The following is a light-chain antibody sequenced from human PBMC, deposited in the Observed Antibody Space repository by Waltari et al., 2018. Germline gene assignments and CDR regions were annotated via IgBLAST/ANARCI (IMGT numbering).Light chain of an antibody. CDR1: SSYVGRYNL. Sequence: QSALTQPASVSGSPGQSITISCTGTSSYVGRYNLVSWYQQHPGKAPKLMIFEVTKRPSGVSNRFSGSTSGNTASLTISGLQAEDEADYYCCSYAGSATPYVFGTGTKVTVL. CDR3: CSYAGSATPYV. CDR2: EVT. V-gene: IGLV2-23*02. J-gene: IGLJ1*01.